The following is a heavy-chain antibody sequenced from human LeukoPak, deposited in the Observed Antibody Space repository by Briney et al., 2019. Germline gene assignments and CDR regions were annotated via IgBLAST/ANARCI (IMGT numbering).Heavy chain of an antibody. Sequence: KPGGSLRLSCAASGSSFSTNTMNWVRQAPGKGLEWVSSITSSSSYIYYADSVKGRFTISRDNAENSLYLQMNSLRAEDTAVYYCARNWVYYFDYWGQGTLVTVSS. V-gene: IGHV3-21*01. D-gene: IGHD7-27*01. CDR1: GSSFSTNT. CDR3: ARNWVYYFDY. J-gene: IGHJ4*02. CDR2: ITSSSSYI.